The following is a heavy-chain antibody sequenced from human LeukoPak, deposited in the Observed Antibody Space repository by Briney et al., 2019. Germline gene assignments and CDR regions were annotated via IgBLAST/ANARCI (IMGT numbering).Heavy chain of an antibody. CDR3: ARVQRTHRLGIAAAVPNWFDP. V-gene: IGHV4-31*03. CDR2: IYYSGST. Sequence: SETLSLTCTVSGGSISSGGYYWSWIRQHPGKGLEWIGYIYYSGSTYYNPPLKSRVTISVDTSKNQFSLKLSSVTAADTAVYYCARVQRTHRLGIAAAVPNWFDPWGQGTLVTVSS. CDR1: GGSISSGGYY. J-gene: IGHJ5*02. D-gene: IGHD6-13*01.